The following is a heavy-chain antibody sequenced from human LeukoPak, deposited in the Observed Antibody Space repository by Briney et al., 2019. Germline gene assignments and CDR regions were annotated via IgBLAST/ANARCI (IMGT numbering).Heavy chain of an antibody. CDR2: IYYSGST. Sequence: SQTLSLTCTVSGGSIGSGGYYWSWIRQPPGKGLEWIGSIYYSGSTYYNPSLKSRVTISVDTSKNQFSLKLSSVTAADTAVYYCARPKGSDSSSQFDPWGQGTLVTVSS. V-gene: IGHV4-39*01. CDR1: GGSIGSGGYY. CDR3: ARPKGSDSSSQFDP. D-gene: IGHD6-13*01. J-gene: IGHJ5*02.